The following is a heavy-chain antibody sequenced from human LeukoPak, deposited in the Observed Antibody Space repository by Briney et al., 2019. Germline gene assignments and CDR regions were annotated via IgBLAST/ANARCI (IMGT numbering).Heavy chain of an antibody. Sequence: GESLKISCKGSGYSFTTFWIGWVRQMPGEGLEWMGIIYPGVSDTRYSPSFQGQVTISADKSISTAYLQWSSLKASDTAMYYCARDLQQLGFDYWGQGTLVTVSS. D-gene: IGHD6-13*01. CDR3: ARDLQQLGFDY. CDR1: GYSFTTFW. J-gene: IGHJ4*02. CDR2: IYPGVSDT. V-gene: IGHV5-51*01.